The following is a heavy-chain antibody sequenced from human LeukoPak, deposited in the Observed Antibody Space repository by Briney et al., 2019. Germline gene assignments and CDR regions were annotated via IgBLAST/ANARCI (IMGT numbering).Heavy chain of an antibody. CDR3: AREGDTVTYPDY. CDR1: GFTFSSYA. Sequence: GGSLRLSCAASGFTFSSYAMHWVRQAPGKGLEWAAVISYDGSNKYYADSVKGRFTISRDNSKNTLYLQMNSLRAEDTAVYYCAREGDTVTYPDYWGQGTLVTVSS. CDR2: ISYDGSNK. J-gene: IGHJ4*02. V-gene: IGHV3-30*04. D-gene: IGHD4-17*01.